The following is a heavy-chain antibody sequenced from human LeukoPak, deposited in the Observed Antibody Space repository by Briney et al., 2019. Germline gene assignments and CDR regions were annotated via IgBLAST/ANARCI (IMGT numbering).Heavy chain of an antibody. J-gene: IGHJ4*02. CDR2: ISGSGGST. CDR3: AKGPAVAGKNGFDY. V-gene: IGHV3-23*01. Sequence: GGSLRLSCAASGFTFSSYAMSWVRQAPGKGLEWVSAISGSGGSTYYADSVKGRFTISRDNSKNTLYLQMNSLRAEDTAVYYWAKGPAVAGKNGFDYWGQGTLVTVSS. D-gene: IGHD6-19*01. CDR1: GFTFSSYA.